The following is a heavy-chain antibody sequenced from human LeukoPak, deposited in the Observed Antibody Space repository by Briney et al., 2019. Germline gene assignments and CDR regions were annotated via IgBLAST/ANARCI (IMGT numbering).Heavy chain of an antibody. CDR1: GVFIRNYY. CDR2: IYYSGST. CDR3: ARNVPAGNYGMDV. D-gene: IGHD2-2*01. Sequence: SETLSLTCTVSGVFIRNYYWSWIRQPPGKGLEWIGCIYYSGSTSYNPSLKSRVTISVDTSKNQFSLKLSSVTAADTAVYYCARNVPAGNYGMDVWGQGTTDTVSS. V-gene: IGHV4-59*01. J-gene: IGHJ6*02.